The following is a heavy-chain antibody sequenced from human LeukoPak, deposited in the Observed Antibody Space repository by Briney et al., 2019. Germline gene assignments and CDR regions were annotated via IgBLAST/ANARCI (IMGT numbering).Heavy chain of an antibody. D-gene: IGHD5-12*01. CDR1: GFTFSSYA. CDR3: AKDLIGAGYHYFDY. Sequence: GGSLRLSCAASGFTFSSYAMSWVRQAPGKGLDWVSAITSSGGSTYYIDSVKGRFTVSRDNSKNTLYLQMNSLRAEDTAVYYCAKDLIGAGYHYFDYWGQGTLVTVSS. CDR2: ITSSGGST. V-gene: IGHV3-23*01. J-gene: IGHJ4*02.